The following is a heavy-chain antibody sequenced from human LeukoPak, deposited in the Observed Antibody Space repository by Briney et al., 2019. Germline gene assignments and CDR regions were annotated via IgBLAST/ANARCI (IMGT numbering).Heavy chain of an antibody. J-gene: IGHJ4*02. Sequence: PGGSLRLSCADSGFTFSGYWMSWVRQAPGKGLEWVANIKLDGSEKNYVDSVKGRFTISRDNTKNSLYLQMNSLRAEDTAVFYCARDQYDTWSRRGNFDSWGQGTLVIVSS. CDR1: GFTFSGYW. V-gene: IGHV3-7*03. CDR3: ARDQYDTWSRRGNFDS. CDR2: IKLDGSEK. D-gene: IGHD3-3*01.